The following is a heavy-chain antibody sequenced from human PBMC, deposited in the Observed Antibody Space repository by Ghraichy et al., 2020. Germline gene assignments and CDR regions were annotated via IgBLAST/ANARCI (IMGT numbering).Heavy chain of an antibody. Sequence: GGSLRLSCVASGFTFGSYSMNWVRQSPGKGLEWVSYITTSGRTIFYADAVKGRFTISRDNAQNSLYLQMKSLRGEDTAVYYCARGSGLVRFYYYAGMDVWGQGTMVTVSS. J-gene: IGHJ6*02. CDR3: ARGSGLVRFYYYAGMDV. V-gene: IGHV3-48*01. D-gene: IGHD3-10*01. CDR2: ITTSGRTI. CDR1: GFTFGSYS.